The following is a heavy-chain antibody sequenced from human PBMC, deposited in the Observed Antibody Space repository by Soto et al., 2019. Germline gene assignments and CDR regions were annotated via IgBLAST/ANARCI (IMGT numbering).Heavy chain of an antibody. J-gene: IGHJ6*02. CDR1: GYTFTSYY. Sequence: GASVKVSCKASGYTFTSYYIHWVRQAPGQGLEWMGIINPSGGSTSYAQKFQGRVTMTRDTSTSTVYMELSSLRSEDTAVYYCARGDSLRYFDYLHYYDMDVRGQGTTVTVSS. V-gene: IGHV1-46*01. CDR3: ARGDSLRYFDYLHYYDMDV. D-gene: IGHD3-9*01. CDR2: INPSGGST.